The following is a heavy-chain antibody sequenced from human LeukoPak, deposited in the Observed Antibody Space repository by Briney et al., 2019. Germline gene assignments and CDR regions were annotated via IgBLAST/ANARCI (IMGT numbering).Heavy chain of an antibody. J-gene: IGHJ5*02. CDR2: IYSGGST. CDR1: GFTVSSNY. V-gene: IGHV3-53*01. CDR3: AREDSGSYSFISERRLDP. D-gene: IGHD1-26*01. Sequence: GGSLRLSCAASGFTVSSNYMSWVRQAPGKGLEWVSVIYSGGSTYYADSVKGRFTISRDNSKNTLYLQMNSLRAEDTAVYYCAREDSGSYSFISERRLDPWGQGTLVTVSS.